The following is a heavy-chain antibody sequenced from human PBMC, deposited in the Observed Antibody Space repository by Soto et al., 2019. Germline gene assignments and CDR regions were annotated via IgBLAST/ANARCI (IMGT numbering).Heavy chain of an antibody. CDR3: ATFCSSISCHNLLENWFDP. Sequence: ASVKVSCKVSGYTLTELSMHWVRQAPGKGLEWMGGFDPEDGETIYAQKFQGRVTMTEDTSTDTAYMELSSLRPEDTAVYYCATFCSSISCHNLLENWFDPWGKGTLVTVSS. J-gene: IGHJ5*02. CDR1: GYTLTELS. V-gene: IGHV1-24*01. D-gene: IGHD2-2*01. CDR2: FDPEDGET.